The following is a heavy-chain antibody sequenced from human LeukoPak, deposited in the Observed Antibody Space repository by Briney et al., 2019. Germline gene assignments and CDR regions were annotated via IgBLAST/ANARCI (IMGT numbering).Heavy chain of an antibody. CDR1: GYTFTSYG. D-gene: IGHD3-16*02. CDR3: ARSISDYVWGSYPRDAFDI. Sequence: ASVKVSCKASGYTFTSYGISWVRQAPGQGLEWMGWISAYNGNTNYAQKLQGRVTMTTETSTSTAYMELRSLRSDDTAVHYCARSISDYVWGSYPRDAFDIWGQGTMVTVSS. V-gene: IGHV1-18*01. J-gene: IGHJ3*02. CDR2: ISAYNGNT.